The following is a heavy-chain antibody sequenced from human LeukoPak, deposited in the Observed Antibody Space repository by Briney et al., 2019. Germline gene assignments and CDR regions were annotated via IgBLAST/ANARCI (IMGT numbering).Heavy chain of an antibody. CDR3: ARWRELSRGMDV. CDR1: GFTFSSYA. V-gene: IGHV3-30*04. D-gene: IGHD3-16*02. CDR2: ISYDGSNK. J-gene: IGHJ6*04. Sequence: GGSLRLSCAASGFTFSSYAMHWVRQAPGKGLEWVAVISYDGSNKYYADSVKGRFTTSRDNSKSTLYLQMNSLRAEDTAVYYCARWRELSRGMDVWGKGTTVTVSS.